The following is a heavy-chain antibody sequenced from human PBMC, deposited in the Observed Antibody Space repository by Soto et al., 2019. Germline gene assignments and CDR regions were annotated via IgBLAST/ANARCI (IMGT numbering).Heavy chain of an antibody. CDR3: ARSGCSSTSCAIFDP. CDR1: GDSVSSNSAA. CDR2: TYYRSKWYN. J-gene: IGHJ5*02. D-gene: IGHD2-2*01. Sequence: SQTLSLTCAISGDSVSSNSAAWNWIRQSPSRGLECLGRTYYRSKWYNDYAVSVKSRITINPDTSKNQFSLQLNSVTPEDTAVYYCARSGCSSTSCAIFDPWGQGTLVTVSS. V-gene: IGHV6-1*01.